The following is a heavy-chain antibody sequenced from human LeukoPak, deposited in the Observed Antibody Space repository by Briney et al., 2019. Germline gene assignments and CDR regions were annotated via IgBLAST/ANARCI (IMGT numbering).Heavy chain of an antibody. D-gene: IGHD4-11*01. V-gene: IGHV3-23*01. CDR2: VTNNGGAT. J-gene: IGHJ4*02. CDR1: GFTFSSYV. Sequence: GGSLRLSGEASGFTFSSYVMSWVRQAPVRGLEWVAIVTNNGGATYYADSVKGRFTISRDNSKNTLYLQMHSLRVEDTAVYYCAKNDYSDFTPSPFPVWGQGTLVTVSS. CDR3: AKNDYSDFTPSPFPV.